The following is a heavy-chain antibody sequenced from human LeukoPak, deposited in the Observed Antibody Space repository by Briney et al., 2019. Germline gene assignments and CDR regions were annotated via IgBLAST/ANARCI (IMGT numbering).Heavy chain of an antibody. CDR2: IKQDGSEK. Sequence: GGSLRLSCAASGFTFSSYWMSWVRQAPGEGLEWVANIKQDGSEKYYVDSVKGRFTISRDNAKNSLYLQMNSLRAEDTAVYYCARDGPLRFFDYWGQGTLVTVSS. CDR1: GFTFSSYW. V-gene: IGHV3-7*01. CDR3: ARDGPLRFFDY. J-gene: IGHJ4*02.